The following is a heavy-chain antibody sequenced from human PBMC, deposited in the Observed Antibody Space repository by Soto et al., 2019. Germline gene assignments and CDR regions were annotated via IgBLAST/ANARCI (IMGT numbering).Heavy chain of an antibody. Sequence: QAPGKGLEWGAGIWYDGSNKYYADSVKGRFTISRDNSKNTLYLQMNSLRAEDTAVYYCARESLYCSSTSCYVNYYYYGMDVWGQGTTVTVSS. CDR3: ARESLYCSSTSCYVNYYYYGMDV. V-gene: IGHV3-33*01. CDR2: IWYDGSNK. J-gene: IGHJ6*02. D-gene: IGHD2-2*01.